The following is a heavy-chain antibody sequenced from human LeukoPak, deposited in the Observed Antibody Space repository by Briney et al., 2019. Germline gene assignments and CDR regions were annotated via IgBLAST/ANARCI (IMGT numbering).Heavy chain of an antibody. J-gene: IGHJ4*02. Sequence: GGSLRLSCAASGFTFSSYSMNWVRQAPGKGLEWVSSISSSSSYIYYADSVKGRFTISRDNAKNSLYLQMNSLRAEDTAVYYFARGRIGIAALDYWGQGTLVTVSS. CDR2: ISSSSSYI. V-gene: IGHV3-21*01. CDR3: ARGRIGIAALDY. CDR1: GFTFSSYS. D-gene: IGHD6-6*01.